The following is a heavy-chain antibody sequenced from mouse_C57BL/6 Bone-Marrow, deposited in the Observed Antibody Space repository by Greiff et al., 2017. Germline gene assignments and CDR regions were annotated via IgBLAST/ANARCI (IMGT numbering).Heavy chain of an antibody. CDR3: TRWNDYSWFAY. J-gene: IGHJ3*01. V-gene: IGHV1-15*01. CDR1: GYTFTDYE. Sequence: VQLQQSGAELVRPGASVTMSCKASGYTFTDYEMHWVKQTPVHGLEWIGAIDPETGGTAYNQKFKGKAILTADKSSITAYMDLRSLTSEDSAVYYCTRWNDYSWFAYWGQGTLVTVSA. CDR2: IDPETGGT. D-gene: IGHD2-4*01.